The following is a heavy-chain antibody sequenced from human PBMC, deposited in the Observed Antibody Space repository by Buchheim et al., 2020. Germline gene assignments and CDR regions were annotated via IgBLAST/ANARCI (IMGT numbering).Heavy chain of an antibody. D-gene: IGHD1-14*01. CDR3: ARGPGARRTLDF. CDR1: GESFSDYY. V-gene: IGHV4-34*01. Sequence: QVQLQQWGAGLLKPSETLSLTCAVYGESFSDYYWNWIRLLPAQGLEWIGEIHQRGNTKYNPSLESRATMSVDASKNQFSLSVTSVTAADTGVYYCARGPGARRTLDFWGQGTL. J-gene: IGHJ4*02. CDR2: IHQRGNT.